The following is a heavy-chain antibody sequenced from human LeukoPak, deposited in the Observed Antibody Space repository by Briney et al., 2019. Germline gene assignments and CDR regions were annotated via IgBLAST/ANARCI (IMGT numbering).Heavy chain of an antibody. J-gene: IGHJ4*02. Sequence: GGSLRLSCAASGFTFSSYAMHWVRQAPGKGLEWVAVISYDGSNKYYADSVKGRFTISRDNSKNTLYLQVNSLRAEDTAVYYCARDLPLGYWGQGTLVTVSS. CDR1: GFTFSSYA. V-gene: IGHV3-30*01. CDR2: ISYDGSNK. CDR3: ARDLPLGY.